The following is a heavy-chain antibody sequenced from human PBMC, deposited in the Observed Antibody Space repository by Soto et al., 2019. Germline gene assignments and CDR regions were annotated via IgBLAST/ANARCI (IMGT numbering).Heavy chain of an antibody. CDR1: GFTFSSYA. D-gene: IGHD3-16*01. CDR3: ARDWYYPENYFDS. CDR2: ISGSGGSST. V-gene: IGHV3-23*01. J-gene: IGHJ4*02. Sequence: GGSLRLSCAASGFTFSSYAMSWVRQAPGKGLEWVSAISGSGGSSTYYADSVKGRFTISRDNSKNTLYLQMNSLRAEDTAVYYCARDWYYPENYFDSWGQGTLVTVSS.